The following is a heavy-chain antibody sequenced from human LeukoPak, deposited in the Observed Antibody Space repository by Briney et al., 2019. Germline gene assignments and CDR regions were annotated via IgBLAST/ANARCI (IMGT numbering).Heavy chain of an antibody. V-gene: IGHV3-21*01. CDR1: GLTFRRHS. CDR3: ARGSSTHGEYYFDG. CDR2: ISSRSSYI. Sequence: GGSLSLFRAPSGLTFRRHSMNWVRQAPGEGLEWVSSISSRSSYIYYADSVTGRFTISRDNDKNSLYLQMNSLRAEDTAVYYCARGSSTHGEYYFDGWGQRTLVSASS. J-gene: IGHJ4*02. D-gene: IGHD2-2*01.